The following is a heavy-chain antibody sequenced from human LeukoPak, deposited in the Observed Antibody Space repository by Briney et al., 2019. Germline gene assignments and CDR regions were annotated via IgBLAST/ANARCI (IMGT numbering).Heavy chain of an antibody. CDR1: GGAIISYY. Sequence: SETLSLTCRVSGGAIISYYWSWVRHPAGRGPEWIGRIYPTGNTDYNPSLKTRVTMSTDLSKKQFSLRLRSVTAADTAVYYCARLKFYDSTGYSPGYYMDVWGKGTAVTVSS. V-gene: IGHV4-4*07. J-gene: IGHJ6*03. D-gene: IGHD3-22*01. CDR3: ARLKFYDSTGYSPGYYMDV. CDR2: IYPTGNT.